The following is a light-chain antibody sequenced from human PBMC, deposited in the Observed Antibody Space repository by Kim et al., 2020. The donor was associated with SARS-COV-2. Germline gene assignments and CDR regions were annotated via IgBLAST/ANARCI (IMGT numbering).Light chain of an antibody. Sequence: SVGDRVTITCQARKDIKNFIKWYQQTPGKARKLLIYDDVNLETGGPSRFSGSGSGSQFTFTISSLQPEDIATYYCQQQDKLPITFGQGTRLEIK. J-gene: IGKJ5*01. V-gene: IGKV1-33*01. CDR2: DDV. CDR1: KDIKNF. CDR3: QQQDKLPIT.